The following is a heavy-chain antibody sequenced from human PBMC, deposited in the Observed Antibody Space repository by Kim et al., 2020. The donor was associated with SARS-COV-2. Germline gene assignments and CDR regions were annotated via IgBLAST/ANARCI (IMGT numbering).Heavy chain of an antibody. CDR3: ATAAVAVAGTLRGYYYYGMDV. CDR1: GYTLTELS. CDR2: FDPEDGET. V-gene: IGHV1-24*01. J-gene: IGHJ6*02. Sequence: ASVKVSCKVSGYTLTELSMHWVRQAPGKGLEWMGGFDPEDGETIYAQKFQGRVTMTEDTSTDTAYMELSSLRSEDTAVYYCATAAVAVAGTLRGYYYYGMDVWGQGTTVTVSS. D-gene: IGHD6-19*01.